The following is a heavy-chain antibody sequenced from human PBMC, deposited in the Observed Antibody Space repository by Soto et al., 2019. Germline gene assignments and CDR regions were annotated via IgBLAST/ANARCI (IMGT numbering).Heavy chain of an antibody. Sequence: QVTLKESGPVLVKPTETLTLTCTVSGFSLSNARMGVSWIRQPPGKALEWLAHIFSNDEKSYSTSLKSRLTISKDPSNSQVVLTTTNMDPVDTATYYCARINDILTGFDYWGQGTLATVSS. D-gene: IGHD3-9*01. V-gene: IGHV2-26*01. CDR2: IFSNDEK. CDR3: ARINDILTGFDY. J-gene: IGHJ4*02. CDR1: GFSLSNARMG.